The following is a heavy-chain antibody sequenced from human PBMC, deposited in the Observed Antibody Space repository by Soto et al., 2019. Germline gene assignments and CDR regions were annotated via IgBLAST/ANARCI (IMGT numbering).Heavy chain of an antibody. CDR2: IYYSGST. Sequence: PSGALSLISLVSGGSISSGDYSWNWIRQPPGKRPEWIGYIYYSGSTYYNPSLKSRVTISVDTSKNQFSLKLSSVTAADTAVYYCGRLTLAAAGTWCYYYYGIEVWGRG. CDR3: GRLTLAAAGTWCYYYYGIEV. V-gene: IGHV4-30-4*01. D-gene: IGHD6-13*01. CDR1: GGSISSGDYS. J-gene: IGHJ6*04.